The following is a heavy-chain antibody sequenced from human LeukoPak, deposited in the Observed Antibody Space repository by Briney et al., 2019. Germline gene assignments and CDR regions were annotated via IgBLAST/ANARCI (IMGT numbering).Heavy chain of an antibody. D-gene: IGHD3-10*01. CDR3: ARRRVTVVRGVDITSYYFDY. V-gene: IGHV3-20*04. Sequence: SGGSLRLSCAASGFIFDDYGMSWVRQAPGKGLEWVSGINWNGGSTGYADSVKGRFTISRDNAKNSLFLQMNSLRAEDTALYYCARRRVTVVRGVDITSYYFDYWGQGTLVTVSS. CDR2: INWNGGST. J-gene: IGHJ4*02. CDR1: GFIFDDYG.